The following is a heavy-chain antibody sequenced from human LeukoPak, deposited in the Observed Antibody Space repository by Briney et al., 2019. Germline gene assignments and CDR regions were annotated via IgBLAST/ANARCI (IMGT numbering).Heavy chain of an antibody. V-gene: IGHV3-11*01. D-gene: IGHD6-13*01. CDR2: ISSSGSTI. CDR1: GFTFSDYY. Sequence: PGGSLRLSCAASGFTFSDYYMSWIRQAPGKGLEWVSYISSSGSTIYYADSVKGRFTISRDNAKNSLYLQMNSLRAEDTAVYYCAKGSGSSWPYYYYYYMDVWGKGTTVTISS. CDR3: AKGSGSSWPYYYYYYMDV. J-gene: IGHJ6*03.